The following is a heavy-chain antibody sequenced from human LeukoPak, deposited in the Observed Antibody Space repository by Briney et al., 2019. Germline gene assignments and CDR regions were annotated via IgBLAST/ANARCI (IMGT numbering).Heavy chain of an antibody. Sequence: TGGSLRLSCAASGFTFNNYAMSWVRQAPGKGLEWVSAISGSGGSTYYADSVKGRFTISRDNSKNTLYLQMNSLRAEDTAVYYCAKIEVYYNSSGYYYSWGQGTLVTVSS. CDR2: ISGSGGST. V-gene: IGHV3-23*01. CDR1: GFTFNNYA. D-gene: IGHD3-22*01. CDR3: AKIEVYYNSSGYYYS. J-gene: IGHJ4*02.